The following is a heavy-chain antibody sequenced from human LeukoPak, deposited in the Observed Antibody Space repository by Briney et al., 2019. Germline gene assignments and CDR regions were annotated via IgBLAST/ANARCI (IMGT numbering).Heavy chain of an antibody. CDR3: ARVERTWFDP. CDR2: IYYSGYT. Sequence: PSETLSLTCSVSGGSISSYYWSWIRQPPGKGLEWVGYIYYSGYTNYNPSLESRDTISVDTSKNQFSLKLSSVTAADTAVYYCARVERTWFDPWGQGTLVTVSS. V-gene: IGHV4-59*01. J-gene: IGHJ5*02. CDR1: GGSISSYY. D-gene: IGHD1-1*01.